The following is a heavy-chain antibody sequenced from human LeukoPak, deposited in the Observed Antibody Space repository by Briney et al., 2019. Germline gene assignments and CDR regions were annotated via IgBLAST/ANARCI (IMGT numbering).Heavy chain of an antibody. Sequence: SETLSLTCAVYGDSFSIYYWSWIRQPPGRGLEWIGDILHSGSTNYNPSLKSRVSISVDTSKRQFSLELSPVTAADTAVYYRARARIAPRPGYYYYYMDVWGKGTTVTVSS. J-gene: IGHJ6*03. CDR1: GDSFSIYY. D-gene: IGHD6-6*01. V-gene: IGHV4-34*12. CDR2: ILHSGST. CDR3: ARARIAPRPGYYYYYMDV.